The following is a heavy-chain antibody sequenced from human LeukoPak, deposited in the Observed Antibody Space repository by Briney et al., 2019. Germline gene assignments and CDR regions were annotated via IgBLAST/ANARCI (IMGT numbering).Heavy chain of an antibody. Sequence: GGSLRLSCAASGFTVSSNHMSWVRQAPGKGLEWVSVIYSGGSTYYADSVKGRFTISRDNSKNTLYLQMNSLRAEDTAVYYCARDIGYGSGYFDYWGQGTLVTVSS. CDR2: IYSGGST. CDR3: ARDIGYGSGYFDY. V-gene: IGHV3-53*01. J-gene: IGHJ4*02. D-gene: IGHD3-10*01. CDR1: GFTVSSNH.